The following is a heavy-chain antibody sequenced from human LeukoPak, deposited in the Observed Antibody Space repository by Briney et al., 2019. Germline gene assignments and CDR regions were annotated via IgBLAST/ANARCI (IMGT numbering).Heavy chain of an antibody. CDR3: AREHSGYDFPGRDYYYMDV. J-gene: IGHJ6*03. V-gene: IGHV3-21*01. CDR1: GFTSNTYT. Sequence: GGSLRPSCAASGFTSNTYTMNWVRQAPGKGLEWASSISSSSSSYIYYADSVKGRFTISRDNAKNSLYLQMNSLRAEDTAVYYCAREHSGYDFPGRDYYYMDVWGKGTTVTVSS. CDR2: ISSSSSSYI. D-gene: IGHD5-12*01.